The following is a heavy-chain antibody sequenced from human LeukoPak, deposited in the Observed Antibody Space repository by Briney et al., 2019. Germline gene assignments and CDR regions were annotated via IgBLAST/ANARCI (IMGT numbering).Heavy chain of an antibody. CDR2: ISYDGSNK. D-gene: IGHD6-13*01. V-gene: IGHV3-30*04. J-gene: IGHJ4*02. CDR1: GFTFSSYA. CDR3: ARDFGIAAAGHNFDY. Sequence: GGSLRLSCAASGFTFSSYAMHWVRQAPGKGLEWVAVISYDGSNKYYADSVKGRFTISRDNSKNTLYLQMNSLRAEDTAVYYCARDFGIAAAGHNFDYWGQGTLVTVSS.